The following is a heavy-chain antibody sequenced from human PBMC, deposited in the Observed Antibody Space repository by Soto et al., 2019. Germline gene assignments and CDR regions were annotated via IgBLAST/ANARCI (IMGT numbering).Heavy chain of an antibody. Sequence: QVQLVQSGAEVKKPGSSVKVSCKASGGTFSSYAISWVRQAPGQGLEWMGGIIPIFGTANYAQKFQGRVTITADESTSTAYMELSSLRSEDTAVYYCASPLQGGVVVVAATRGAFDIWGQGTMVTVSS. CDR3: ASPLQGGVVVVAATRGAFDI. D-gene: IGHD2-15*01. V-gene: IGHV1-69*01. CDR1: GGTFSSYA. CDR2: IIPIFGTA. J-gene: IGHJ3*02.